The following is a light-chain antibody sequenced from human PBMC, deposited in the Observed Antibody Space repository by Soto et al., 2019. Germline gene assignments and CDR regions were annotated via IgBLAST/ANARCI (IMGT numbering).Light chain of an antibody. CDR2: DAS. CDR3: QQYNNYLFT. V-gene: IGKV1-5*01. CDR1: QSISSW. J-gene: IGKJ2*01. Sequence: DLQMTQSPSTLSASVGDRVTITCRASQSISSWLAWYQQKPGKAPKLLIYDASSLESGVPSRFSGSGSGTEFILTISSLQPDDFATYYCQQYNNYLFTFGQGTRLEIK.